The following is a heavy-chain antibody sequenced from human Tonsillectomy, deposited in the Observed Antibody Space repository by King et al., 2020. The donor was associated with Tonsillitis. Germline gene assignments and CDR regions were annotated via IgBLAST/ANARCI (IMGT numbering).Heavy chain of an antibody. J-gene: IGHJ5*02. V-gene: IGHV1-46*03. Sequence: VQLVESGAEVKKPGASVKVSCTASEYSFSNYYMHWVRQAPGQGLEWMGVINPSDGSTNYAQKFRGRVTVTRDTSTSIVYMEVNSLRSEDTAVYYCASGYYYDSSGEGWFDPWGQGTLVTVSS. CDR3: ASGYYYDSSGEGWFDP. CDR1: EYSFSNYY. D-gene: IGHD3-22*01. CDR2: INPSDGST.